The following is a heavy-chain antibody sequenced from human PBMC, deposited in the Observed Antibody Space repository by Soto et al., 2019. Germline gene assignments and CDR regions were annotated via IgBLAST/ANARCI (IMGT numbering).Heavy chain of an antibody. CDR2: IVVGSGNT. D-gene: IGHD5-12*01. CDR1: GFTFTSSA. J-gene: IGHJ3*02. V-gene: IGHV1-58*01. Sequence: ASVKVSCKASGFTFTSSAVQWVRQARGQRLEWIGWIVVGSGNTNYAQKFQERVTITRDMSTSTAYMELSSLRSEDTAVYYCAAEGGGYNPIDAFDIWGQGTMVTVSS. CDR3: AAEGGGYNPIDAFDI.